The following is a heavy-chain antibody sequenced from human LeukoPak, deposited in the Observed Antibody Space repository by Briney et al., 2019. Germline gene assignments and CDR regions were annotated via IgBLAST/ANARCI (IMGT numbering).Heavy chain of an antibody. CDR3: AKVWYRIAAAGYYFDY. V-gene: IGHV3-23*01. J-gene: IGHJ4*02. Sequence: PGGSLRLSCAASGFTFTKYAMSWVRQAPGKGLEWVSAISGSGGRTYYADSVKGRFAISRDNSKNTLYLQMNSLRAEDTAVYYCAKVWYRIAAAGYYFDYWGQGTLVTVSS. CDR1: GFTFTKYA. D-gene: IGHD6-13*01. CDR2: ISGSGGRT.